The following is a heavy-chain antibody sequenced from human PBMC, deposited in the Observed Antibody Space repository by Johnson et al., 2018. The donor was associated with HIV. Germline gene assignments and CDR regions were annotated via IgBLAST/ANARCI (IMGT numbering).Heavy chain of an antibody. J-gene: IGHJ3*02. Sequence: MQLVESGGGLVRPGGSLRLSCTASGFTVSSNYMSWVRQAPGKGLEWVSVIDTAGSTYDADSVKGRFTISRDNSKNTLYLQMNSLRAEDTAVYYCARDRRARLPLYAFDIWGQGTMVTVSS. CDR2: IDTAGST. CDR1: GFTVSSNY. V-gene: IGHV3-66*01. CDR3: ARDRRARLPLYAFDI. D-gene: IGHD6-6*01.